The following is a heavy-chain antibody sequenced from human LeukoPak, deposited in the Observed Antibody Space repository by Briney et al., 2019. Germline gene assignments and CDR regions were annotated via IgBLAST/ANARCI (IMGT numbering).Heavy chain of an antibody. D-gene: IGHD3-22*01. CDR3: ARDPSLQRTMIVVATLEGGAFDI. CDR1: GFTFSSYG. V-gene: IGHV3-30*02. J-gene: IGHJ3*02. CDR2: IRYDGSNK. Sequence: GGSLRLSCAASGFTFSSYGMHWVRQAPGKGLEWVAFIRYDGSNKYYADSVKGRFTISRDNSKNTLYLQMNSLRAEDTAVYYCARDPSLQRTMIVVATLEGGAFDIWGQGTMVTVSS.